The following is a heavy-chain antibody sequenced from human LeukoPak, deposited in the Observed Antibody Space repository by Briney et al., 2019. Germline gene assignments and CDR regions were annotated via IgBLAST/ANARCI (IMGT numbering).Heavy chain of an antibody. CDR3: ARDTHDSVTTNYYYYYMDV. CDR1: GGSISSYY. J-gene: IGHJ6*03. D-gene: IGHD4-11*01. Sequence: SETLSLTCTVSGGSISSYYWSWIRQPAGKGLEWIGRIYTSGSTNYNPSLKSRVTMSVDTSKNQFSLKLSSVTAADTAVYYCARDTHDSVTTNYYYYYMDVWGKGTTVTVSS. CDR2: IYTSGST. V-gene: IGHV4-4*07.